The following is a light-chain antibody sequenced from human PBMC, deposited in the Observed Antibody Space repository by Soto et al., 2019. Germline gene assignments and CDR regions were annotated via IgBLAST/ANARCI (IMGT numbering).Light chain of an antibody. Sequence: DIPLLPSPSSLSASVGDRVTLTCRASQTIHTYLNWYQQKSVKAPKLLIYAAFSLQSGVPSRVSGSGSGTDINLTINSLHPEDFATYFCQQSYTPPCTFGRGTKVYVK. CDR3: QQSYTPPCT. CDR2: AAF. CDR1: QTIHTY. V-gene: IGKV1-39*01. J-gene: IGKJ2*02.